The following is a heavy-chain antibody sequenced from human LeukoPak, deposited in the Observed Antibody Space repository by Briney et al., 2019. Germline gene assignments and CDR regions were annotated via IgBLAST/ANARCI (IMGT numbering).Heavy chain of an antibody. J-gene: IGHJ4*02. V-gene: IGHV3-30-3*01. Sequence: GGSLRLSCAASGFTFSSYAMHWVRQAPGKGLEWVAVISYDGSNKYYADSVKGRFTISRDNSKNTLYLQMNSLRAEDTAVYYCAKAGYDSSGSYFYPGYYFDYWGQGTLVTVSS. CDR1: GFTFSSYA. CDR3: AKAGYDSSGSYFYPGYYFDY. CDR2: ISYDGSNK. D-gene: IGHD3-22*01.